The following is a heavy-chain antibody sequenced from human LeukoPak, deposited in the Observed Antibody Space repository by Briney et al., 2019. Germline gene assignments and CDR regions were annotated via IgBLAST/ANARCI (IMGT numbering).Heavy chain of an antibody. CDR1: GFTFSRYG. CDR2: IRYDGSNK. CDR3: AKDRGYCSSTSCILSTP. D-gene: IGHD2-2*03. V-gene: IGHV3-30*02. J-gene: IGHJ5*02. Sequence: GGSLRLSCAASGFTFSRYGMHWVRQAPGKWLEWVAFIRYDGSNKYYADSVKGRFTISRDNSKNTLYLQMNSLRAEDTAVYYCAKDRGYCSSTSCILSTPWGQGTLVTVSS.